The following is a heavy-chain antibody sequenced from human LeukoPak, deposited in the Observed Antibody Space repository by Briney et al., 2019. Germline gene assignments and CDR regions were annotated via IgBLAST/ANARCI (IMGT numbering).Heavy chain of an antibody. Sequence: ASVNVSCKASGYTFTSYALNWVRQAPGQGLEWMGWINTHTGDPTYVQGFTGRFVFSLDASARTTFLQISSLKPDDTAMYYCARSPGGPHNTYDSWGQGTLVTVFS. CDR2: INTHTGDP. J-gene: IGHJ4*02. V-gene: IGHV7-4-1*02. D-gene: IGHD4-23*01. CDR3: ARSPGGPHNTYDS. CDR1: GYTFTSYA.